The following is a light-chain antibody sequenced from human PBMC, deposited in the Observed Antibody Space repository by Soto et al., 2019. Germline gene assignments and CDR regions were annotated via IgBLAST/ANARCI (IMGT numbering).Light chain of an antibody. CDR3: QQYNSYSRT. J-gene: IGKJ1*01. Sequence: DIQMTQSPSTLSASVGDRVTITCRASQSISSWLAWYQQKPGKAPKLLIYKASSLESGVPSRFSVSGSGPEFTLTISSLQPDDFATYYFQQYNSYSRTFGQGTKVVIK. CDR1: QSISSW. CDR2: KAS. V-gene: IGKV1-5*03.